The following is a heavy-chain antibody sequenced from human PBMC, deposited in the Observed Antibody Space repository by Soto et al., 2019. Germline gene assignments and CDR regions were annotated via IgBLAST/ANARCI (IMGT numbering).Heavy chain of an antibody. J-gene: IGHJ4*02. V-gene: IGHV3-11*01. CDR1: GFTFSDYS. CDR3: ARVNRDIVVVVAATPDFDY. CDR2: ISSSGSTI. D-gene: IGHD2-15*01. Sequence: QVQLVESGRGLVKPGGSLRLSCAASGFTFSDYSMSWIRQAPGKGLEWVSYISSSGSTIYYADSVKGRFTISRDNAKNSLYLQMNSLRAEDTAVYYCARVNRDIVVVVAATPDFDYWGQGTLVTVSS.